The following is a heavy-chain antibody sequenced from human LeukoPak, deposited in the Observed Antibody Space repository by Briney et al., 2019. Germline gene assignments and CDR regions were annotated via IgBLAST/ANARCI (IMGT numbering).Heavy chain of an antibody. J-gene: IGHJ4*02. Sequence: GGSLRLSCAASGFTFSNYSMNWVRQAPGKGLEWVSSISSSGSTIYYADSVKGRFTISRDNAKNSLYLQMNSLRAEDTAVYYCARNNYYYDSSGYYYLFGPYYFDYWGQGTLVTVFS. D-gene: IGHD3-22*01. CDR3: ARNNYYYDSSGYYYLFGPYYFDY. V-gene: IGHV3-48*04. CDR2: ISSSGSTI. CDR1: GFTFSNYS.